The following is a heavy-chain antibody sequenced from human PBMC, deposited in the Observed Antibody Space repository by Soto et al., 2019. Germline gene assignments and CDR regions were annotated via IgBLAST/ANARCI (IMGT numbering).Heavy chain of an antibody. J-gene: IGHJ5*02. D-gene: IGHD6-19*01. CDR2: ISAYNGNT. CDR1: GYTFTSYG. Sequence: ASXKVSCKSSGYTFTSYGISXVRQPPGQGLEWMGWISAYNGNTNYAQKLQGRVTMTTDTSTSTAYMELRSLRSEDTAVYYCARDPPYSSGWYAGFDPWGQGTLVTVSS. CDR3: ARDPPYSSGWYAGFDP. V-gene: IGHV1-18*01.